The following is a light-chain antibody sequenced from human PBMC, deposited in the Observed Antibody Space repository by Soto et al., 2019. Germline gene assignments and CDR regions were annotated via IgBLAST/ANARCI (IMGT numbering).Light chain of an antibody. J-gene: IGKJ1*01. CDR1: QSVSSN. CDR3: QQYGSSGT. V-gene: IGKV3-15*01. Sequence: EIVLTQSPATLSLSPGESATLSCRASQSVSSNLAWYQQKPGQAPRLLIYGASTRATGIPARFGGSGSGTEFTLTISSLQSEDFAVYYCQQYGSSGTFGQGTKVDIK. CDR2: GAS.